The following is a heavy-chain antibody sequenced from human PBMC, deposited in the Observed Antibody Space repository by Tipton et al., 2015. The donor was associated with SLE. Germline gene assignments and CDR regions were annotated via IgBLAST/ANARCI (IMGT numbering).Heavy chain of an antibody. CDR3: ARGVAERLGLDF. D-gene: IGHD6-19*01. V-gene: IGHV4-59*11. CDR2: TAYSGTT. CDR1: GGSIRSHY. J-gene: IGHJ4*02. Sequence: TLSLTCTVSGGSIRSHYWSWIRQPPGKGLEWIGYTAYSGTTTYNPSLKSRVTMSVDPSKMQFSLNLNSVTAADTALYFCARGVAERLGLDFWGQGSLVTVSS.